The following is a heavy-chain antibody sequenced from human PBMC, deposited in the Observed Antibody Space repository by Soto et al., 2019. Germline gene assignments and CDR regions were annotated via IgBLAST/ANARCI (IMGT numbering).Heavy chain of an antibody. D-gene: IGHD3-22*01. CDR1: GYTFTSYD. Sequence: ASVKVSCKASGYTFTSYDINWVRQATGQGLEWMGGIIPIFGTANYAQKFQGRVTITADESTSTAYMELSSLRSEDTAVYYCARGTDSSGTGAFDIWGQGTMVTVSS. CDR2: IIPIFGTA. CDR3: ARGTDSSGTGAFDI. V-gene: IGHV1-69*13. J-gene: IGHJ3*02.